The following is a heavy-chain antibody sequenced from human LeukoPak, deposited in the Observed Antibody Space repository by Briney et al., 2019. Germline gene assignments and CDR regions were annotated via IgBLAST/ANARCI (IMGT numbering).Heavy chain of an antibody. CDR1: GFTFSSYT. CDR2: ISTSSSYI. Sequence: GGSLRLSRAASGFTFSSYTMNWVRQAPGKGLEWVSSISTSSSYIYYADSVKGRFTISRDNAKNSLYLQMNSLRAEDTAVYSCARSFRGHYDSSGYDYWGQGTLVTVSS. CDR3: ARSFRGHYDSSGYDY. D-gene: IGHD3-22*01. J-gene: IGHJ4*02. V-gene: IGHV3-21*01.